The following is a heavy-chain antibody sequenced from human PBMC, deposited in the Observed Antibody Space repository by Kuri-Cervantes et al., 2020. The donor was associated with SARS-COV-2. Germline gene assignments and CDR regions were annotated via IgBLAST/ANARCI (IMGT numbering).Heavy chain of an antibody. J-gene: IGHJ4*02. CDR3: GPNSGYDGGQDY. V-gene: IGHV3-30*02. Sequence: GGSLRLSCAASGFTFSSYGMHWVRQAPGKGLEWVAFIRYDGSNKYYADSVKGQFTISRDNSKNTLYLQMNSLRAEDTAVYYCGPNSGYDGGQDYWGQGTLVTVSS. CDR2: IRYDGSNK. D-gene: IGHD5-12*01. CDR1: GFTFSSYG.